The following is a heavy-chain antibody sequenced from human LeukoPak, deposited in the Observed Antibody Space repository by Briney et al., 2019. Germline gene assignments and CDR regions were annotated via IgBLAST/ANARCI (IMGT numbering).Heavy chain of an antibody. CDR1: VGTFSSYA. CDR3: ARVFSGSGWYFWRVNWFDP. J-gene: IGHJ5*02. Sequence: GASVKVSCKASVGTFSSYAISWVRQAPGQGLEWRGGIIPIFGTANYTQKFPGRVTITADKSTSTAYMELSSMRSEDTAVYYGARVFSGSGWYFWRVNWFDPWGEETLVTVSS. V-gene: IGHV1-69*06. CDR2: IIPIFGTA. D-gene: IGHD6-19*01.